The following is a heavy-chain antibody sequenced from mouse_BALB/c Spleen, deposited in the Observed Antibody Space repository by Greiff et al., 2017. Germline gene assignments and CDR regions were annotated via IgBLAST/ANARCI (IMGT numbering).Heavy chain of an antibody. J-gene: IGHJ2*01. V-gene: IGHV1S137*01. CDR3: ARGTPFDY. CDR2: ISTYYGDA. Sequence: VQRVESGAELVRPGVSVKISCKGSGYTFTDYAMHWVKQSHAKSLEWIGVISTYYGDASYNQKFKGKATMTVDKSSSTAYMELARLTSEDSAIYYCARGTPFDYWGQGTTLTVSS. D-gene: IGHD3-3*01. CDR1: GYTFTDYA.